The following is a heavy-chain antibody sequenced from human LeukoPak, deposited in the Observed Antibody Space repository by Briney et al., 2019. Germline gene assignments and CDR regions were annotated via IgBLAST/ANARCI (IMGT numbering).Heavy chain of an antibody. J-gene: IGHJ4*02. D-gene: IGHD4-23*01. CDR2: INAGNGNT. V-gene: IGHV1-3*01. Sequence: ASVKVSCKASGYTFTSYAMHWVRQAPGQRLEWMGRINAGNGNTKYSQKFQGRVTITRDTSASTAYMELSSLRSEDTAVYYCARDWRAYDYGGIGGYWGQGTLVTVSS. CDR1: GYTFTSYA. CDR3: ARDWRAYDYGGIGGY.